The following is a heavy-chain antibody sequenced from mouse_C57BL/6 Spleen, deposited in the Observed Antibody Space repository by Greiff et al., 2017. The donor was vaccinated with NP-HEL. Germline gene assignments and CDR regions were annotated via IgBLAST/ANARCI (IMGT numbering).Heavy chain of an antibody. CDR3: ARGEITTVVAPYFDY. CDR1: GYTFTSYW. D-gene: IGHD1-1*01. V-gene: IGHV1-61*01. CDR2: IYPSDSET. Sequence: QVQLQQPGAELVRPGSSVTLSCKASGYTFTSYWLDWLKQRPGQGLEWIGNIYPSDSETHYNQKFKDKATLTVDKSSSTAYMQLSSLTSEDSAVYYCARGEITTVVAPYFDYWGQGTTLTVSS. J-gene: IGHJ2*01.